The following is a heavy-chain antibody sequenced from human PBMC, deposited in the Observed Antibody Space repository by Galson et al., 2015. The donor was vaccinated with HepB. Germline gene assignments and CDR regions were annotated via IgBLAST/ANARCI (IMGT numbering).Heavy chain of an antibody. Sequence: QSGAEVKKPGESLKISCKASGYRFTNYWIGWVRQMPGKGLEWMGIIYPGDSDIRYSPSFQGQVTISADKSINTAYLQWSSLKASDTAMYYCARGILVVVTSHDAFDIWGQGTMVTVSS. CDR1: GYRFTNYW. V-gene: IGHV5-51*01. CDR3: ARGILVVVTSHDAFDI. J-gene: IGHJ3*02. D-gene: IGHD3-22*01. CDR2: IYPGDSDI.